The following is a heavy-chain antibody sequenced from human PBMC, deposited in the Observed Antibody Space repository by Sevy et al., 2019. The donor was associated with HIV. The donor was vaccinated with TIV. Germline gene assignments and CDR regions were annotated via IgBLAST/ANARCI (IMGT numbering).Heavy chain of an antibody. CDR2: IWFDGSND. D-gene: IGHD3-16*01. V-gene: IGHV3-33*06. J-gene: IGHJ4*02. CDR3: VKDNYYDNTAGFDY. CDR1: GFTFSSHA. Sequence: GGSLRLSCAASGFTFSSHAMHWVRQAPGKGLEWVAIIWFDGSNDYYADSVKGRFTISRDNSKNTLYLQMNNLGAEDTAVYYCVKDNYYDNTAGFDYWGQGTLVTVSS.